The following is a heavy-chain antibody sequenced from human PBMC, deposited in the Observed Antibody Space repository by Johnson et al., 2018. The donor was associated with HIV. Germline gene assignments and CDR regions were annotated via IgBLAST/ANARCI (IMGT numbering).Heavy chain of an antibody. CDR1: GFTFSSYG. Sequence: QVQLVESGGGVVQPGKSLRLSCAASGFTFSSYGMHWVRQAAGKGLEWVALIWYDGSNKYYADSVKGRFTISRDNSKNTLYLQMNSLRAEDTAVYYCARTEMITFGGVIVLGGAFDIWGQGTMVIVSS. V-gene: IGHV3-33*01. CDR3: ARTEMITFGGVIVLGGAFDI. D-gene: IGHD3-16*02. CDR2: IWYDGSNK. J-gene: IGHJ3*02.